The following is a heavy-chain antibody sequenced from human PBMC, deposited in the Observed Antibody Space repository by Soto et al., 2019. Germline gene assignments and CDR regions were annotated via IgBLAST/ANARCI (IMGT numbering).Heavy chain of an antibody. CDR3: ARNHRSDIFGVRIIVENWLDP. Sequence: GGSLRLSCAASGFNFGNFGMSWVRQAPGKGLQWVSSITGGATYHTDSVKGRFIVSRGNSKNVMFLLMRGLGVDDTALYFCARNHRSDIFGVRIIVENWLDPWGRGSLVTVSS. J-gene: IGHJ5*02. CDR2: ITGGAT. D-gene: IGHD3-3*02. V-gene: IGHV3-23*01. CDR1: GFNFGNFG.